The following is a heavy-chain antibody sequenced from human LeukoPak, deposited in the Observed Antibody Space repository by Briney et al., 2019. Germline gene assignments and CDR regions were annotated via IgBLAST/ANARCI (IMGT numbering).Heavy chain of an antibody. J-gene: IGHJ4*02. V-gene: IGHV4-39*01. CDR3: ARHRDNYSGSPFFDY. CDR1: AFTICSISYY. CDR2: ISYIGST. Sequence: SETLSFTCTGSAFTICSISYYWRSVRQPPGKRLWLIGSISYIGSTYYNPSLKSRVSISLDTSNNQCSLKLSSVTAADTAVYSCARHRDNYSGSPFFDYWGQGTLVTVSS. D-gene: IGHD1-26*01.